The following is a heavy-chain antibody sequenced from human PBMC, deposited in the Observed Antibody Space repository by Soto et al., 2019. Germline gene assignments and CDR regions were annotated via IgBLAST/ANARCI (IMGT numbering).Heavy chain of an antibody. CDR1: GFTFRSYS. V-gene: IGHV3-48*01. D-gene: IGHD6-19*01. J-gene: IGHJ4*02. CDR2: ISSSSTI. CDR3: ARDYSSGWYGVTGNPH. Sequence: GGSLRLSCAASGFTFRSYSMNWVRQAPGKGLEWVSYISSSSTIYYADSVKGRFTISRDNAKNSLYLQMNSLRSDDTAVYYCARDYSSGWYGVTGNPHWGQGTLVTVSS.